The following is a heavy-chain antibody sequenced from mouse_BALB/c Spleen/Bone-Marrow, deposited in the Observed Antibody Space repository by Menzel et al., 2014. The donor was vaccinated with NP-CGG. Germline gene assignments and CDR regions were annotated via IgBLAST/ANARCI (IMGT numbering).Heavy chain of an antibody. CDR2: ISYSGST. D-gene: IGHD2-4*01. V-gene: IGHV3-2*02. J-gene: IGHJ2*01. CDR3: ARYDYDVGYFDY. CDR1: GYSIXSDYA. Sequence: EVQGVESGPGLVKPSQSLSLTCTVTGYSIXSDYAWNWIRQFPGNKLEWMGYISYSGSTSYNPSLKSRISITRDTSKNQFFLQLNSVTTEDTATYYCARYDYDVGYFDYWGQGTTLTVSS.